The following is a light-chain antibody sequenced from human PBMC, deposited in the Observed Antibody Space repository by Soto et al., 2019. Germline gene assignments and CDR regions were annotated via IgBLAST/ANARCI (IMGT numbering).Light chain of an antibody. CDR1: SSDVGGYKY. CDR2: EVS. CDR3: SSYTSSSTVV. J-gene: IGLJ2*01. Sequence: QSDLTQPASVSGSPGQSITISCTGTSSDVGGYKYVSWYQQHPGKAPKVMIYEVSNRPSGVSNRFSGSKSGNTASLTISGLQAEDEADYYCSSYTSSSTVVFGGGTKLTVL. V-gene: IGLV2-14*01.